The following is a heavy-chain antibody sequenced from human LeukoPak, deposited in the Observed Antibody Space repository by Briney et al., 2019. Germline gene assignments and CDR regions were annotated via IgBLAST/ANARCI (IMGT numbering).Heavy chain of an antibody. CDR2: IIPILGIA. Sequence: GSSVKVSCKASGGTFISYTISWVRQAPGQGLEWMGRIIPILGIANYAQKFQGIVTITADKSTSTAYMELSSLRSEDTAVYYCARDGLLQFTTVTYSRNNWFDPWGQGTLVTVSS. CDR1: GGTFISYT. D-gene: IGHD4-17*01. CDR3: ARDGLLQFTTVTYSRNNWFDP. V-gene: IGHV1-69*04. J-gene: IGHJ5*02.